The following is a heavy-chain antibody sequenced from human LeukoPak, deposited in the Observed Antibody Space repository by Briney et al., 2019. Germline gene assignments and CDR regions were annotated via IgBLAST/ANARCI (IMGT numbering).Heavy chain of an antibody. CDR1: GLTFDDYG. CDR2: MNWNGGGT. J-gene: IGHJ4*02. CDR3: ARSPLTMVRGASRLDY. Sequence: GGSLRLSSAPSGLTFDDYGMTWARQAPGKGLDWASGMNWNGGGTGYADSVKGRFTISRDNAKNSLYLQMSSLRAEDTALYYCARSPLTMVRGASRLDYWGQGTLVTVSS. V-gene: IGHV3-20*04. D-gene: IGHD3-10*01.